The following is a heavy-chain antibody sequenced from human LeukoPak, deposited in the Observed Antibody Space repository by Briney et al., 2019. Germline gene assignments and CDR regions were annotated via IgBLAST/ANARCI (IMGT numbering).Heavy chain of an antibody. V-gene: IGHV1-3*01. Sequence: ASVKVSCKASGYTLTSYAMHWVRQAPGQRLEWMGWINAGNGNTKYSQKFQGRVTITRDTSASTAYMELSSLRSEDTAVYYCARACITMVRGVLDYWGQGTLVTVSS. CDR1: GYTLTSYA. J-gene: IGHJ4*02. CDR3: ARACITMVRGVLDY. CDR2: INAGNGNT. D-gene: IGHD3-10*01.